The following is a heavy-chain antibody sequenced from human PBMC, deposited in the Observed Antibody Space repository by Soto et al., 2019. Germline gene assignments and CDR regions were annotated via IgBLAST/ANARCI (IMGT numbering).Heavy chain of an antibody. CDR2: IYYSGST. CDR1: GDSISSSGYY. V-gene: IGHV4-39*01. J-gene: IGHJ4*02. CDR3: ARAAYSSGVLDY. D-gene: IGHD6-19*01. Sequence: SETLSLTCSVSGDSISSSGYYWGWIRQPPGKGLEWIGSIYYSGSTHYNPSLKSRVTISVDTSKNQFSLKLRSVSAADTAVYYCARAAYSSGVLDYWGQGTLVTVSS.